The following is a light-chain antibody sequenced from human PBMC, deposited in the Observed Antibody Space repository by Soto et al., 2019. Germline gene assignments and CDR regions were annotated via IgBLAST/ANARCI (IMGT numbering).Light chain of an antibody. CDR3: QQYGSSPRE. V-gene: IGKV3-20*01. CDR1: QSVSSSY. CDR2: GAS. Sequence: EIVLTQSPGTLSLSPGERATLSCRASQSVSSSYLAWYQQKPGQAPRLLIYGASSRATGIPDRFSGSGSGTDFTLTISRLEPEDFAVYYCQQYGSSPREFGQGTKLKIK. J-gene: IGKJ1*01.